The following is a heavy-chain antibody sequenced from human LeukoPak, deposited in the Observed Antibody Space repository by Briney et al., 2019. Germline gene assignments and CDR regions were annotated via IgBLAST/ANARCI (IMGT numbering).Heavy chain of an antibody. D-gene: IGHD3-22*01. Sequence: PSETLSLTCTVSGGSISSSSYYWGWIRQPPGKGLEWIGSIYYSGSTYYNPSLKSRVIISVDTSKNQFSLKLSSVTAADTAVYYCARQEPLYYYDSSGHPWDFDYWGQGTLVTVSS. CDR1: GGSISSSSYY. CDR3: ARQEPLYYYDSSGHPWDFDY. CDR2: IYYSGST. V-gene: IGHV4-39*01. J-gene: IGHJ4*02.